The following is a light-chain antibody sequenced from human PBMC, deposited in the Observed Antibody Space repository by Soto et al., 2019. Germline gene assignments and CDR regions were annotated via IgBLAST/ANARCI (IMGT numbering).Light chain of an antibody. V-gene: IGLV1-40*01. CDR1: SSNIGAGYD. CDR3: QSYDNSLSSWV. J-gene: IGLJ3*02. CDR2: GNT. Sequence: QSVLTQPPSVSGAPGQRVTITCAGSSSNIGAGYDVHWYQQLPGTAPKFLIYGNTNRPSGVPDRFSGSKSGTSASLAITGLQADDEADYYCQSYDNSLSSWVFGGGTKLTVL.